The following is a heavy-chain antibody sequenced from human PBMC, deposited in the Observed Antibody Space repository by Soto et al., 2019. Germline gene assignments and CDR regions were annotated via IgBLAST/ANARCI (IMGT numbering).Heavy chain of an antibody. Sequence: GGSLRLSCAASGFPFSTYSMSWVRQAPGKGLEWISYISASTLTIFYADSVKGRFTISRDTAQNSLYLQMNSLRDEDTAVYYCARAPQLVAPAATGFDSWGQGTLVTVAS. V-gene: IGHV3-48*02. D-gene: IGHD2-2*01. CDR2: ISASTLTI. CDR3: ARAPQLVAPAATGFDS. J-gene: IGHJ4*02. CDR1: GFPFSTYS.